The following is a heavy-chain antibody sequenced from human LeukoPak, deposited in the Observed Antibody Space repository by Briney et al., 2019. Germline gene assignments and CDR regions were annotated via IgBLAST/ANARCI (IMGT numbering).Heavy chain of an antibody. V-gene: IGHV3-33*01. CDR2: IWYDGSNK. J-gene: IGHJ4*02. Sequence: GGSLRLSCAASGFTFSSYGVHWVRQAPGKGLEWVAVIWYDGSNKYYADSVKGRFTISRDNSKNTLYLQMNSLRAEDTAVYYCARVGATTNAVDYWGQGTLVTVSS. CDR1: GFTFSSYG. CDR3: ARVGATTNAVDY. D-gene: IGHD1-26*01.